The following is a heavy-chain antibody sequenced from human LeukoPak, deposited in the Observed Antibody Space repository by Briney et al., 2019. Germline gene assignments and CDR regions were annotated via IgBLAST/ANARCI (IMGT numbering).Heavy chain of an antibody. CDR2: IFYTGNT. V-gene: IGHV4-59*08. CDR1: GGSISTYY. D-gene: IGHD6-19*01. Sequence: PSETLSLTCTVSGGSISTYYWSWLRQPPGKGLEWLGYIFYTGNTDYNPSLRGRVTISVDTSKNQFSLKLSSVTAADTAVYYCARHTTVAGTGLFWFDPWGQGTLVTVSS. J-gene: IGHJ5*02. CDR3: ARHTTVAGTGLFWFDP.